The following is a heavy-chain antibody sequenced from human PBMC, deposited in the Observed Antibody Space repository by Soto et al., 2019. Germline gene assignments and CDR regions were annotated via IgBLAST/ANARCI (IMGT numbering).Heavy chain of an antibody. V-gene: IGHV1-18*01. CDR1: GYTFTSYG. D-gene: IGHD3-3*01. Sequence: ASVKVSCKASGYTFTSYGISWVRQAPGQGLEWMGWISAYNGNTNYAQKLQGRVTMTTDTSTSTAYMELRSLRSDDTAVYYCARVFYDFWSGGENWFDPWGQGTLVTVSS. CDR2: ISAYNGNT. CDR3: ARVFYDFWSGGENWFDP. J-gene: IGHJ5*02.